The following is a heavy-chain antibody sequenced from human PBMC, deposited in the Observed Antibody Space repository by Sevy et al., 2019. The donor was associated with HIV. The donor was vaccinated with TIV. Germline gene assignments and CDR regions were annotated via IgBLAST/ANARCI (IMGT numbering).Heavy chain of an antibody. J-gene: IGHJ6*02. CDR3: ARVNCSGGSCYYYYGMDV. V-gene: IGHV3-53*01. CDR1: GFTVSSNY. Sequence: GGSLRLSCAASGFTVSSNYMSWVHQAPGKGLEWVSVIYSGGSTYYADSVKGRFTISRDNSKNTLYLQMNSLRAEDTAVYYCARVNCSGGSCYYYYGMDVWGQGTTVTVSS. D-gene: IGHD2-15*01. CDR2: IYSGGST.